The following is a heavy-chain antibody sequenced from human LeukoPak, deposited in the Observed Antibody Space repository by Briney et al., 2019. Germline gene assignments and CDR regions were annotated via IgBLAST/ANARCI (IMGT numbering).Heavy chain of an antibody. CDR2: FRGSGVAT. V-gene: IGHV3-23*01. CDR3: AKDDRWLQFCC. Sequence: GSLRLSCAASGFTFSSYAMNWVRQAPGKGLKWVSGFRGSGVATFYADSVKGRFTISRDNSKNTLYLQMNSLRAEDTAVYYCAKDDRWLQFCCWGQGTLVTVSA. J-gene: IGHJ4*02. D-gene: IGHD5-24*01. CDR1: GFTFSSYA.